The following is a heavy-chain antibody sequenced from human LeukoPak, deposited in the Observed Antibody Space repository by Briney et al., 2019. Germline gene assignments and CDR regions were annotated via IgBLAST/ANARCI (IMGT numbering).Heavy chain of an antibody. CDR2: IYHSGST. Sequence: PSETLSLTCAVSGGSISSSNWWSWVRQPPGKGLEWIGEIYHSGSTNYNPSLKSRVTISVDKSKNQFSLKLSSVTAADTAVYYCAREGQQLVRVYFDHWGQGTLVTVSS. CDR3: AREGQQLVRVYFDH. V-gene: IGHV4-4*02. J-gene: IGHJ4*02. CDR1: GGSISSSNW. D-gene: IGHD6-13*01.